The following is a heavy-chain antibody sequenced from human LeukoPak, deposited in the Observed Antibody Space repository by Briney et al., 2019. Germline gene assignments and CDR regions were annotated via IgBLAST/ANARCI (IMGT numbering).Heavy chain of an antibody. V-gene: IGHV7-4-1*02. Sequence: GASVKVSCKASGYTLSNYAINWVRQAPGQGLEWMGWINTNTGNPTYAQGFTGHFVFSLDTSVSTASLQISSLKTEDTAVYYCASGASGFNYWGQGTLVTVSS. CDR2: INTNTGNP. J-gene: IGHJ4*02. CDR3: ASGASGFNY. D-gene: IGHD1-26*01. CDR1: GYTLSNYA.